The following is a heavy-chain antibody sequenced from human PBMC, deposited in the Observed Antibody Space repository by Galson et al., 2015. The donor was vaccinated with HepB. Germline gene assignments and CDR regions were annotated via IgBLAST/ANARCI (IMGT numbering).Heavy chain of an antibody. CDR2: INHGGST. V-gene: IGHV4-39*07. Sequence: ATLSLTCTVSGGSISSSSYYWGWIRQPPGKGLEWIGEINHGGSTYYSPSLKSRVAISVDTSKNQFSLKLNSVTAADTAVYYCASGRRITTFGVVISFDHWGQGILVTVSS. CDR1: GGSISSSSYY. J-gene: IGHJ4*02. D-gene: IGHD3-3*01. CDR3: ASGRRITTFGVVISFDH.